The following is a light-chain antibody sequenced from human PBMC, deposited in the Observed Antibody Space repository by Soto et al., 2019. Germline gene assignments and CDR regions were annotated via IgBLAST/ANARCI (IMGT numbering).Light chain of an antibody. CDR2: EVS. CDR1: SSDVGGYNY. J-gene: IGLJ1*01. CDR3: NSYTSSTAYV. Sequence: QSVLTQPASVSGSPGQSITISCTGTSSDVGGYNYVPWYQLHPGKAPKLIIYEVSNRPSGVSNRFSGSKSGNTASLTISGLQAEDEADYYCNSYTSSTAYVFGTGTKVTVL. V-gene: IGLV2-14*01.